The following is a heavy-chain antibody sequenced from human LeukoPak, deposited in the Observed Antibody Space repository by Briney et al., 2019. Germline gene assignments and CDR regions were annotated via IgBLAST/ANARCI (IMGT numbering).Heavy chain of an antibody. CDR1: GGDISNYY. CDR3: ARNRSNLYGEIPFDI. V-gene: IGHV4-4*07. D-gene: IGHD3-10*01. J-gene: IGHJ3*02. CDR2: MYGRWGT. Sequence: SETLSLTCTVSGGDISNYYWSWIRQSAGKGLEWIGQMYGRWGTNYNASLKSRVPLSADKSKNQISLTLSSVTAADTGVYYCARNRSNLYGEIPFDIWGQGTMVTASS.